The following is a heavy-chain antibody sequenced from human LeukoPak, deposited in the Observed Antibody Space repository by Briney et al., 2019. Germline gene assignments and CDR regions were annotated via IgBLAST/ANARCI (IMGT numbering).Heavy chain of an antibody. V-gene: IGHV1-24*01. Sequence: ASVKVSCKVSGYTLTELSMHWVRQAPGKGLEWMGGFDPEDGETIYAQKFQGRVTMTEDTSTDTAYMELSSLRSEDTAVYYCATVGIAVAGQDYWGQGTLITVSS. CDR3: ATVGIAVAGQDY. D-gene: IGHD6-19*01. CDR2: FDPEDGET. J-gene: IGHJ4*02. CDR1: GYTLTELS.